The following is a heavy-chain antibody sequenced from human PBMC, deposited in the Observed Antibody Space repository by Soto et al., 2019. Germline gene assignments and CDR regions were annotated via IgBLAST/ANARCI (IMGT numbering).Heavy chain of an antibody. CDR3: AKDNAAYCGGDCYSTSNYWYFDL. CDR1: GFTFDDYA. J-gene: IGHJ2*01. V-gene: IGHV3-9*01. CDR2: ISWNSGSI. D-gene: IGHD2-21*01. Sequence: GGSLRLSCAASGFTFDDYAMHWVRQAPGKGLEWVSGISWNSGSIGYADSVKGRFTISRDNAKNSLYLQMNSLRAEDTALYYCAKDNAAYCGGDCYSTSNYWYFDLWGRGTLVTVSS.